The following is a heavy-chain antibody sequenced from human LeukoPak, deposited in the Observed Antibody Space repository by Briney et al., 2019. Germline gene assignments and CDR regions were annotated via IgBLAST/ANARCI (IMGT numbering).Heavy chain of an antibody. CDR2: ISSSGNTI. Sequence: GGSLRLSCAASGFTFSDYYMSWIRQAPGKGLEWVSYISSSGNTIYYADSVKGRFAISRDNAKNLLYLQMNNLSLEDTAVYYCARGGKGNYYYYFGMDVWGQGTTVTVSS. CDR1: GFTFSDYY. CDR3: ARGGKGNYYYYFGMDV. J-gene: IGHJ6*02. V-gene: IGHV3-11*04. D-gene: IGHD1-1*01.